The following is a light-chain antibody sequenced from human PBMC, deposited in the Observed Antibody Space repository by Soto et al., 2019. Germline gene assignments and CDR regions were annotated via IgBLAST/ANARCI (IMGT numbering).Light chain of an antibody. Sequence: QSVLTPPPSVSGSPGQSVTISCTGTSSDVGSYNRVSWYQQPPGRAPKLMIYEVSNRPSGVPDRFSGSKSGNTASLTISGLQAEDEADYYCSSYTSSSTLVFGGGTKLTVL. CDR1: SSDVGSYNR. CDR3: SSYTSSSTLV. J-gene: IGLJ2*01. V-gene: IGLV2-18*02. CDR2: EVS.